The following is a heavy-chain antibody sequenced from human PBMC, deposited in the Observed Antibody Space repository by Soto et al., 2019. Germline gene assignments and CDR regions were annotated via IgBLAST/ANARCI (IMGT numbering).Heavy chain of an antibody. J-gene: IGHJ6*03. CDR2: ITSSSATI. CDR3: AREVLSSGWFAAYYMDV. CDR1: GFTFSSYN. D-gene: IGHD6-19*01. Sequence: GGSLRLSCAASGFTFSSYNMNWVRQAPGQGLEWVSYITSSSATIYYADSVKGRFTISRDNAKNSLYLQMNSLRAEDTAVFYCAREVLSSGWFAAYYMDVWGKGTTVTVSS. V-gene: IGHV3-48*01.